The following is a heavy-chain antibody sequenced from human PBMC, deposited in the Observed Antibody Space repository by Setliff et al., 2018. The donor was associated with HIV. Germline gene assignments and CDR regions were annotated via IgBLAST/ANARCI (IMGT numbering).Heavy chain of an antibody. Sequence: GGSLRLSCAVSGFTFINAWMSWVRQAPGKGLEWVGRIRSKIDGGTTDYAAFVKDRFTISRDDSKNTLYLQMNGLRSEDTAVYYCARDEVRRQLDYWGQGTLVTVSS. CDR3: ARDEVRRQLDY. V-gene: IGHV3-15*01. D-gene: IGHD2-2*01. CDR1: GFTFINAW. CDR2: IRSKIDGGTT. J-gene: IGHJ4*02.